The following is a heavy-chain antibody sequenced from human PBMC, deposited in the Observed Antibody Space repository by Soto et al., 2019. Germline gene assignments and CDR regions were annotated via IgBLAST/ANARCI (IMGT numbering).Heavy chain of an antibody. J-gene: IGHJ4*02. D-gene: IGHD2-21*02. CDR2: SSGSGDST. CDR1: GFTFNAYV. Sequence: EVQLLEAGGGLLQPGGVLRLSCVCSGFTFNAYVLSWVRQAPGRGLEWVSGSSGSGDSTYYTDSVRGRFTFSRDNSQRTLSLQMDRLRPEDTAVYYFAFKVTAYLYDWGQGTPVTGSS. CDR3: AFKVTAYLYD. V-gene: IGHV3-23*01.